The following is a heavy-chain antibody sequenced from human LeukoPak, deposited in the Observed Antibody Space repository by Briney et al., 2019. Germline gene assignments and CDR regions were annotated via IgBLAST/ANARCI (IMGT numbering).Heavy chain of an antibody. CDR3: ARDPSSSWPFDY. Sequence: SETLSLTCSVSGGSITSSSYYWGWIRQPPEKGLEWIGSIYYSGSTYYNPSLKSRVTISVDTSKNQFSLKLSSVTAADTAVYYCARDPSSSWPFDYWGQGTLVTVSS. V-gene: IGHV4-39*07. J-gene: IGHJ4*02. D-gene: IGHD6-13*01. CDR1: GGSITSSSYY. CDR2: IYYSGST.